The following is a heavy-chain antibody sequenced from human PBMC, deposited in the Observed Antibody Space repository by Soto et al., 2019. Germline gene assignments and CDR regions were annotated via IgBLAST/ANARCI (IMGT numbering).Heavy chain of an antibody. Sequence: ASVKVSCKASGGTFSSYTISWVRQAPGQGLEWMGRIIPILGIANYAQKFQGRVTITADKSTSTAYMELSSLRSEDTAVFYCAREKAGSGSGDVYGMDVWGQGTTVTVSS. CDR3: AREKAGSGSGDVYGMDV. J-gene: IGHJ6*02. D-gene: IGHD3-10*01. CDR1: GGTFSSYT. CDR2: IIPILGIA. V-gene: IGHV1-69*04.